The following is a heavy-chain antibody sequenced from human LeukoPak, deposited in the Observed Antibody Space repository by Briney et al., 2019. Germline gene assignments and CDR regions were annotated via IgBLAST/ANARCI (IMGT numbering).Heavy chain of an antibody. J-gene: IGHJ2*01. CDR2: IGDTGRAK. CDR1: GFTFSRHG. Sequence: GGSLRLSCVASGFTFSRHGMHWVRQAPGKGLEWVAVIGDTGRAKYYADSVEGRFTASRDNFKKTLYLEMNSLRYDDTALYYCAREAAWGNWYFDHWGRGTLVTVSS. V-gene: IGHV3-30*03. D-gene: IGHD3-16*01. CDR3: AREAAWGNWYFDH.